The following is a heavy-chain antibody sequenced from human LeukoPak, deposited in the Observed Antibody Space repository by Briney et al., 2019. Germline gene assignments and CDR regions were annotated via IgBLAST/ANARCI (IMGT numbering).Heavy chain of an antibody. CDR1: GDPVRSNF. V-gene: IGHV4-39*01. CDR2: FFRDGST. J-gene: IGHJ3*01. CDR3: AKRVDTDGSDLKGSFAV. D-gene: IGHD2-21*02. Sequence: SETLSLTCTVSGDPVRSNFWVWVRQPPPKGLVWIASFFRDGSTFDNPSLKSRVTMSVDTSKNQFSLKLTSVTAADTAIYYCAKRVDTDGSDLKGSFAVWGQGTMVTVS.